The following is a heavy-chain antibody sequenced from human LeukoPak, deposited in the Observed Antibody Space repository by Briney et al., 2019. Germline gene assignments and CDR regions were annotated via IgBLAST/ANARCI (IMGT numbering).Heavy chain of an antibody. Sequence: GRSLRLSCAASGFTFDDYAMHWVRQAPGKGLEWVSGISWNSGSIGYADSVKGRFTISRDNAKNSLYLQMNSLRAEDTALYYCAKGLHRYYYGSGGFDYWGQGTLVTVSS. D-gene: IGHD3-10*01. CDR3: AKGLHRYYYGSGGFDY. CDR2: ISWNSGSI. J-gene: IGHJ4*02. CDR1: GFTFDDYA. V-gene: IGHV3-9*01.